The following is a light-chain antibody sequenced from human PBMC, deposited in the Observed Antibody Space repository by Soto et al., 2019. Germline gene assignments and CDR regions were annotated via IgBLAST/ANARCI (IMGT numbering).Light chain of an antibody. Sequence: EIVLTQSPATLSLSPGERVTLSCGASQSLTNNFLAWYQQRPGLAPKLLIFDVSTRATGIPDRFSGSGSGTDFTLTISRLEPEDFAVYYCQRFDNPPTFGGGTKVEFK. CDR3: QRFDNPPT. V-gene: IGKV3D-20*01. CDR1: QSLTNNF. J-gene: IGKJ4*01. CDR2: DVS.